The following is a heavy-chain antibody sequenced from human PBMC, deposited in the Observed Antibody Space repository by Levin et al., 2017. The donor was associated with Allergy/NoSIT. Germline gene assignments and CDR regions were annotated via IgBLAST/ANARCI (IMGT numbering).Heavy chain of an antibody. Sequence: SCAASGFTFSSYGMHWVRQAPGKGLEWVAVIWYDGSNKYYADSVKGRFTISRDNSKNTLYLQMNSLRAEDTAVYYCARGGAAAGPIDYWGQGTLVTVSS. CDR3: ARGGAAAGPIDY. J-gene: IGHJ4*02. CDR2: IWYDGSNK. V-gene: IGHV3-33*01. D-gene: IGHD6-13*01. CDR1: GFTFSSYG.